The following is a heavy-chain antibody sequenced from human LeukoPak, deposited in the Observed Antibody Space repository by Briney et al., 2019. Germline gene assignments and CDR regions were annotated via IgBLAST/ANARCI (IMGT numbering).Heavy chain of an antibody. V-gene: IGHV3-23*01. CDR2: INEDGHRT. D-gene: IGHD3-10*01. CDR3: AKDGLGELLLFDY. J-gene: IGHJ4*02. Sequence: GGSLRLSCAASGFTFDNYAMSWLRQAPGTGLEWVSAINEDGHRTYYAGSVTGRFTISRDNSRSTLFLQMDSLRAQDTAVYYCAKDGLGELLLFDYWGQGTLVTVSS. CDR1: GFTFDNYA.